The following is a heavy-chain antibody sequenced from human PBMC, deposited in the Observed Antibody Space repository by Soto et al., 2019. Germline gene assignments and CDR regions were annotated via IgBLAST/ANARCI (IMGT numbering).Heavy chain of an antibody. CDR2: IYWDDDE. CDR3: VHRNHLCSYGSGRENHMDV. J-gene: IGHJ6*02. Sequence: QITLKESGPTLVKPTQTLTLTCTFSGFSLSTSGVGVGWIRQPPGKALEWLALIYWDDDERYSPSLRSRVTITTDTSRNQVVLTMTNMDPVDTATYYCVHRNHLCSYGSGRENHMDVCGLGTTVTASS. CDR1: GFSLSTSGVG. V-gene: IGHV2-5*02. D-gene: IGHD3-10*01.